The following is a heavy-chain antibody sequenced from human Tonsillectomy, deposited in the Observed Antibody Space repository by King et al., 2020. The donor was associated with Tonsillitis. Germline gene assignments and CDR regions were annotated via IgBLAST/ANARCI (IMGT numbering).Heavy chain of an antibody. CDR1: VFTFSSYT. CDR2: ISYDGSNK. Sequence: VQLVESGGGVVQPGRSLRLSCAASVFTFSSYTIHWVRQAPGKGLEWVAVISYDGSNKYYADSVKGRFTISRDNSKNTLYLQMNSLRAEDTAVYYCARDSSPIFLNAFDIWGQGTMVTVSS. J-gene: IGHJ3*02. V-gene: IGHV3-30*04. CDR3: ARDSSPIFLNAFDI. D-gene: IGHD3-3*01.